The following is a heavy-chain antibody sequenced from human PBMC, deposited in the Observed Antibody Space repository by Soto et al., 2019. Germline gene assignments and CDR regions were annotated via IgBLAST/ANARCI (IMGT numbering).Heavy chain of an antibody. Sequence: QVQLVQSGAEVKKPGASVKVSCKASGYTFTSYGISWVRQAPGQGLEWMGWISAYNGNTNYAQKLQGRVTMTTDTSTSTAYMELRGLRSDGTAVYYWARDRGAYGMDVWGQGTTVTVSS. CDR2: ISAYNGNT. V-gene: IGHV1-18*01. J-gene: IGHJ6*02. CDR1: GYTFTSYG. CDR3: ARDRGAYGMDV.